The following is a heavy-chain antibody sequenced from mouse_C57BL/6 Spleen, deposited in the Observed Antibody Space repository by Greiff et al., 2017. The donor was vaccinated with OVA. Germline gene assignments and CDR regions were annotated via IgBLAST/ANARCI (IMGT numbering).Heavy chain of an antibody. CDR1: GYAFTNYL. J-gene: IGHJ1*03. CDR2: INPGSGGT. V-gene: IGHV1-54*01. Sequence: VQLVESGAELVRPGTSVKVSCKASGYAFTNYLIEWVKQRPGQGLEWIGVINPGSGGTNYNEKFKGKATLTADKSSSTAYMQLSSLTSEDSAVYFCARCDITGWYFDVWGTGTTVTVSS. CDR3: ARCDITGWYFDV. D-gene: IGHD1-1*01.